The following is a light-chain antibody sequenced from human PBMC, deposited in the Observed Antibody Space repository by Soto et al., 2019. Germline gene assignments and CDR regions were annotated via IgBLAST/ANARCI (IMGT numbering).Light chain of an antibody. Sequence: DIHMTQSPSTLAASLGDRVTITCRASHAISTYLNWYQQKPGRDAQLLIYGESDLQSGVPSRFSGSGSGTDFTLPISSLQSEDFATYYCQQTYNTPPWTFGQGTKVDIK. CDR1: HAISTY. CDR3: QQTYNTPPWT. J-gene: IGKJ1*01. V-gene: IGKV1-39*01. CDR2: GES.